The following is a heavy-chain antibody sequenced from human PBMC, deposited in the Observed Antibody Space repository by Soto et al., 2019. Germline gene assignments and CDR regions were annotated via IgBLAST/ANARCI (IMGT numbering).Heavy chain of an antibody. CDR2: VYHTGRT. CDR3: ARDFAYFDS. Sequence: SETLSLTCDVSGGSISSINWWSWVRQPPGKGLEWIGYVYHTGRTSYNPSLKSRVSISMDTSKNQFSLNLDSVTAADTAVYFCARDFAYFDSWGQGTLVTVSS. D-gene: IGHD3-3*01. CDR1: GGSISSINW. V-gene: IGHV4-4*02. J-gene: IGHJ4*02.